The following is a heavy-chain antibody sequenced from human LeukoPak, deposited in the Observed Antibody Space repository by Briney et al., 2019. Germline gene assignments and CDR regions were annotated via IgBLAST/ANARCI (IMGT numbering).Heavy chain of an antibody. Sequence: PGGSLRLSCVASGFSFSAYIMHWVRQAPGKRLEYVSAIRSDGSSTFYPNSVKGRFTISRDNSKSTLYLQMGSLRAEDTAVYYCTRRYGGHSGWAGYHDSWGQGTLVTVSS. V-gene: IGHV3-64*01. J-gene: IGHJ4*02. CDR2: IRSDGSST. CDR1: GFSFSAYI. D-gene: IGHD6-19*01. CDR3: TRRYGGHSGWAGYHDS.